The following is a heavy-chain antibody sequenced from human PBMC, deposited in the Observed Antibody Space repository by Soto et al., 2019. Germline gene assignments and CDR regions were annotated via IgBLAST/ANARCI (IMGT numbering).Heavy chain of an antibody. J-gene: IGHJ4*02. D-gene: IGHD6-19*01. V-gene: IGHV2-5*01. CDR2: TYWNDDD. CDR1: GFSLTSTGVG. CDR3: AHRPGGSGWRYYFDY. Sequence: SGPTLVNPTQPLTLTCSFSGFSLTSTGVGVGLFGQPPGKALEWLGLTYWNDDDRYRSSLRSRLTITKDTSKNQVVLTMTNMDPEDTATYYCAHRPGGSGWRYYFDYWGQGTLVTVYS.